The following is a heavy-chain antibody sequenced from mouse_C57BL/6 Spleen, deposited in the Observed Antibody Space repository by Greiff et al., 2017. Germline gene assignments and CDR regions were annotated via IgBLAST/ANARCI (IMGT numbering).Heavy chain of an antibody. CDR3: AREGEGAMDY. CDR1: GYAFSSSW. J-gene: IGHJ4*01. Sequence: VQLQQSGPELVKPGASVKISCKASGYAFSSSWMNWAKQRPGKGLEWIGRIYPGDGDTNYNGKFKGKATLTADKSSSTAYMQLSSLTSEDSAVYFCAREGEGAMDYWGQGTSVTVSS. CDR2: IYPGDGDT. V-gene: IGHV1-82*01.